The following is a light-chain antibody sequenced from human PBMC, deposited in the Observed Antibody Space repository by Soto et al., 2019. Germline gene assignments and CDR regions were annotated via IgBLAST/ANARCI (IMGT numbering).Light chain of an antibody. CDR1: SSDIGTYNF. CDR2: DVT. J-gene: IGLJ1*01. CDR3: SSYTISNTLPFV. Sequence: QSALTQPRSVSGSPGQSVTFSCIGTSSDIGTYNFVSWYQQYPGKAPKLMIYDVTKRPSGVPDRFSGSKSGNTASLTISGLQAEDEADYYCSSYTISNTLPFVFGTGTKLTVL. V-gene: IGLV2-11*01.